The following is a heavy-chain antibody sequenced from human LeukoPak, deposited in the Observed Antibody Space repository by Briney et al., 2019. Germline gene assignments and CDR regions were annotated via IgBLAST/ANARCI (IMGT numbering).Heavy chain of an antibody. CDR3: ARGGIVPAANYYYGMDV. CDR2: IIPIFGIA. CDR1: GGTFSSYA. V-gene: IGHV1-69*04. D-gene: IGHD2-2*01. Sequence: ATAKVSCKASGGTFSSYAISWVRQAPGQGLEWMGRIIPIFGIANYAQKFQGRVTITADKSTSTAYMELSSLRSEDTAVYYCARGGIVPAANYYYGMDVWGQGTTVTVSS. J-gene: IGHJ6*02.